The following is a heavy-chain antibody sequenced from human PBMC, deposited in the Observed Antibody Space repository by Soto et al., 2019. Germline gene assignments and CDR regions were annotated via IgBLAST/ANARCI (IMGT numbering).Heavy chain of an antibody. CDR1: GFTFSSYG. Sequence: QVQLVVSGGGVVQPGRSLRLSCAASGFTFSSYGMHWVRQAPGKGLEWVAVIWYDGSNKYYADSVKGRFTISRDNSKNTLYLQMNSLRAEDTAVYYCARDSHPYCGGDCYTPYWGQGTLVTVSS. CDR3: ARDSHPYCGGDCYTPY. J-gene: IGHJ4*02. CDR2: IWYDGSNK. D-gene: IGHD2-21*02. V-gene: IGHV3-33*01.